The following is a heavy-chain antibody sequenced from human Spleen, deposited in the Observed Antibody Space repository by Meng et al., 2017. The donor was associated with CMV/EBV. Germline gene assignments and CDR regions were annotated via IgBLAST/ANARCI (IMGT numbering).Heavy chain of an antibody. CDR3: AKDYLYYYDSSGYYPGDY. J-gene: IGHJ4*02. CDR2: ISYDGSNK. CDR1: FPLRRSG. D-gene: IGHD3-22*01. V-gene: IGHV3-30*18. Sequence: FPLRRSGMHWVRQATGKGLEWVAVISYDGSNKYYADSVKGRFTISRDNSKNTLYLQMNSLRAEDTAVYYCAKDYLYYYDSSGYYPGDYWGQGTLVTVSS.